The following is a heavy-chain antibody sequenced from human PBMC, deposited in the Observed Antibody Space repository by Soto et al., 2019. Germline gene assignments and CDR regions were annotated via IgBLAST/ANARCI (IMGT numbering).Heavy chain of an antibody. J-gene: IGHJ4*02. CDR1: EGTFNSYA. CDR2: IIPYYNTL. D-gene: IGHD6-13*01. Sequence: QAQVVQPGAEARKPGSSVKLSCKASEGTFNSYAIAWVRQAPGQGLEWMGGIIPYYNTLNYAQKFQDRVTITADDSTNTVYMELSSLRSDDTAVYFCASGASRWYPYFFDSWAQGTLVTVSS. CDR3: ASGASRWYPYFFDS. V-gene: IGHV1-69*01.